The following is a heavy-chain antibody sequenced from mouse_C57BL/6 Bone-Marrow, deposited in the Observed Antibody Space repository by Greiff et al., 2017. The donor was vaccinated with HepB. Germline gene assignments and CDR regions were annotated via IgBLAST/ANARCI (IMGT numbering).Heavy chain of an antibody. CDR1: GFNIKDYY. V-gene: IGHV14-2*01. D-gene: IGHD2-3*01. CDR2: IDPEDGET. CDR3: AREGYRGYDGYYCFDY. J-gene: IGHJ2*01. Sequence: VHVKQSGAELVKPGASVKLSCTASGFNIKDYYMHWVKQRTEQGLEWIGRIDPEDGETKYAPKFQGKATITADTSSNTAYLQLSSLTSEDTAVYYCAREGYRGYDGYYCFDYWGQGTTLTVSS.